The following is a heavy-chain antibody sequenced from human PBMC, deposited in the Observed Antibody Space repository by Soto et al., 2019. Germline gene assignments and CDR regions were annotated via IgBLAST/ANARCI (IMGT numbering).Heavy chain of an antibody. Sequence: PGGSLRLSCAASGFTFSNYAMSWVRQAPGKGLEWVSGISGSGYSTYYADSVKGRFTISRDDSKNTLYLQMNSLRAEDTAVYYCAKDRSIGGFLKWLFNYWGQGSLVTVSS. D-gene: IGHD3-3*01. J-gene: IGHJ4*02. CDR3: AKDRSIGGFLKWLFNY. CDR1: GFTFSNYA. CDR2: ISGSGYST. V-gene: IGHV3-23*01.